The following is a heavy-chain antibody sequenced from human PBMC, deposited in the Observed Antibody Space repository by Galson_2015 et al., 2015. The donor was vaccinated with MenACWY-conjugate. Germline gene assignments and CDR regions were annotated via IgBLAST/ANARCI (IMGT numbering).Heavy chain of an antibody. V-gene: IGHV1-18*01. J-gene: IGHJ4*02. CDR2: ISAYNGNT. Sequence: SVKVSCKASGYTFTSYGISWVRQAPGQGLEWMGWISAYNGNTNYAQKLQGRVTMTTDTSTRIAYMELRSLRSDDTAVYYCARGYRLLTLRSLNDCDYRGQGTLVTVSS. D-gene: IGHD2-21*02. CDR3: ARGYRLLTLRSLNDCDY. CDR1: GYTFTSYG.